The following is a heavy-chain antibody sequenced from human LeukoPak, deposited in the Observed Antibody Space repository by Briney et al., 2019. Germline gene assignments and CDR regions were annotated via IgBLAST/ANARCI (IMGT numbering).Heavy chain of an antibody. D-gene: IGHD6-13*01. Sequence: ASVKVSCKASGYTFTSYGINWVRQAPGQGPEWVGWISGHNANTNYGRKFQGRVTMTTDTSTSTAYVELRSLTFADTAIYYCARTSYSSTWHSDYWGQGTLVAVSS. CDR3: ARTSYSSTWHSDY. V-gene: IGHV1-18*01. J-gene: IGHJ4*02. CDR2: ISGHNANT. CDR1: GYTFTSYG.